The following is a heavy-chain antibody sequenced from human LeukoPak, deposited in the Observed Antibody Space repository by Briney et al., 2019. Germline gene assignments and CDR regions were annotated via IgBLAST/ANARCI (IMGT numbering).Heavy chain of an antibody. CDR3: EREWFGESN. CDR2: ISYDGTKT. J-gene: IGHJ4*02. CDR1: GFTLSSSN. D-gene: IGHD3-10*01. Sequence: GGSLRLSCAPSGFTLSSSNMHWVRQSPGKGLEWLALISYDGTKTHYAESVKGRFTVSRDNSKNTLFLQMNSLSAEDTAIYYCEREWFGESNWGQGARVTVSS. V-gene: IGHV3-30*04.